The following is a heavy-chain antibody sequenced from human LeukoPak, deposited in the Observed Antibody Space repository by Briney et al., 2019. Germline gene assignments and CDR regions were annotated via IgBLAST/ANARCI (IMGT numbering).Heavy chain of an antibody. J-gene: IGHJ4*02. D-gene: IGHD5-12*01. CDR3: ARGGYSGYAH. V-gene: IGHV4-34*01. CDR2: INHSGST. CDR1: GGSFSGYY. Sequence: SETLSLTCAVYGGSFSGYYWSWIRQPPGKGLEWIGEINHSGSTNHNPSLKSRVTISVDTSKNQFSLKLSSVTAADTAVYYCARGGYSGYAHWGQGTLVTVSS.